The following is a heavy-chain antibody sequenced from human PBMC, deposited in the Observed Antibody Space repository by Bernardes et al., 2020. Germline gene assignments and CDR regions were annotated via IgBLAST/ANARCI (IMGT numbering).Heavy chain of an antibody. V-gene: IGHV4-39*01. D-gene: IGHD1-7*01. CDR2: IYYSGST. CDR1: GGSISSNNKY. CDR3: ARSDDWNYFFFDY. J-gene: IGHJ4*02. Sequence: EPLSLTCTVSGGSISSNNKYWAWIRQPLGKGLEWIGSIYYSGSTYYNPSLKSRVTMSVDTSKNQFSLKLRSVTAADTGVFYCARSDDWNYFFFDYWGQGTLVTVSS.